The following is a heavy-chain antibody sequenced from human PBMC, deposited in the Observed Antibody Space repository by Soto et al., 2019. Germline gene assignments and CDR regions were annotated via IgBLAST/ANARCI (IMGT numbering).Heavy chain of an antibody. V-gene: IGHV1-3*01. CDR1: GYTFTSYA. CDR2: INANNGNT. D-gene: IGHD4-17*01. J-gene: IGHJ4*02. Sequence: GASVKVSCKASGYTFTSYAMHWVRQAPGQRLEWMGWINANNGNTKYSQKFQGRVTITRNTSISTAYMELSSLRSEDTAVYYCARTLYGDNVDYWGQGTLVTVSS. CDR3: ARTLYGDNVDY.